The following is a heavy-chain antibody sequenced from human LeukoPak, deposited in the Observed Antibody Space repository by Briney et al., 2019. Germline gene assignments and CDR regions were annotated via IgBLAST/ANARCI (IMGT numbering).Heavy chain of an antibody. CDR2: IKQDGSEK. J-gene: IGHJ4*02. D-gene: IGHD2-2*01. CDR1: GFTFSSYW. Sequence: GGSLRLSCAASGFTFSSYWMSWVRQAPGKGQEWVSIIKQDGSEKTYVDSVKGRCTISRDNAKNSLYLQMNSLRAEDTAVYYCARDQTSGHCSSTNCSPFAYWGQGTLVTVSS. CDR3: ARDQTSGHCSSTNCSPFAY. V-gene: IGHV3-7*04.